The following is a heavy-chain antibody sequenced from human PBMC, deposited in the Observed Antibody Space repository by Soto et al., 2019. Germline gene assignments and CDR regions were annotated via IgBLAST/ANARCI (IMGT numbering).Heavy chain of an antibody. D-gene: IGHD1-20*01. V-gene: IGHV3-23*01. CDR3: VKDNNWDDPG. J-gene: IGHJ4*02. CDR2: ISKDGSGT. Sequence: EVQLLESGGGLVQPGGSLRLSCAASGFTFSSHGMTWVRQAPGKGLEWVSIISKDGSGTIYADSVKGRFTASRDNSKNTLYLQMNSLRVDDTAMYYCVKDNNWDDPGWGQGTLVTVSS. CDR1: GFTFSSHG.